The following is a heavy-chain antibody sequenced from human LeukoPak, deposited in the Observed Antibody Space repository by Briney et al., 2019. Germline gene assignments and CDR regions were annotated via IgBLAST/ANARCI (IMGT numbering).Heavy chain of an antibody. CDR3: AKVIGYCSGGSCYTPSGMDV. Sequence: GGSLRLSCAASGFTFSSYAMSWVRQAPGKGLEWVSAISGSGGSTYYADSVKGRFTISRDNSKNTLYLQLNSLRAEDTAVYYCAKVIGYCSGGSCYTPSGMDVWGQGATVTVSS. V-gene: IGHV3-23*01. J-gene: IGHJ6*02. CDR1: GFTFSSYA. CDR2: ISGSGGST. D-gene: IGHD2-15*01.